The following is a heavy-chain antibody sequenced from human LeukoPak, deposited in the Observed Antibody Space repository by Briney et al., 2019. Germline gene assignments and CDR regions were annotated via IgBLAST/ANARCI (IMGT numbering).Heavy chain of an antibody. V-gene: IGHV4-30-2*01. D-gene: IGHD2-2*01. CDR3: ARAGYCSSTSCLDAFDI. J-gene: IGHJ3*02. Sequence: SQTLSLTCAVSGGSISSGGYSWSWIRQPLGKGLEWIGYIYHSGSTYYNPSLKSRVTISVDRSKNQFSLKLSSVTAADTAVYYCARAGYCSSTSCLDAFDIWGQGTMVTVSS. CDR2: IYHSGST. CDR1: GGSISSGGYS.